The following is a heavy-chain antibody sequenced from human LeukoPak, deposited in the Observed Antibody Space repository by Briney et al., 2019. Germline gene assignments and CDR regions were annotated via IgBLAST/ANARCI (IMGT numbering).Heavy chain of an antibody. V-gene: IGHV3-64*01. Sequence: GESLRLSCAASGFTFSSYAMHWVRQAPGKGLEYVSAISSNGGSTYYANSVKGRFTISRDNSKNTLYLQMGSLTSEDVAVYYCARGPSGSYYVIDQWGQGALVTVSS. CDR3: ARGPSGSYYVIDQ. D-gene: IGHD1-26*01. CDR2: ISSNGGST. J-gene: IGHJ4*02. CDR1: GFTFSSYA.